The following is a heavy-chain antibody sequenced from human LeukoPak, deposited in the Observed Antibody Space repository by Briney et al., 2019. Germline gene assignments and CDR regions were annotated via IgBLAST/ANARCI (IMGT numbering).Heavy chain of an antibody. Sequence: GESLKTSCKGSGYSFTSYWIAWVRQMPGKGLEWMGIIYPGDSETKYSPSFQGQVTFSADKSISTAYLQWSSLEASDTAMYYCARLESSYYGSGHPYNGLGWFDPWGQGTLVTVSS. J-gene: IGHJ5*02. CDR1: GYSFTSYW. V-gene: IGHV5-51*01. CDR3: ARLESSYYGSGHPYNGLGWFDP. D-gene: IGHD3-10*01. CDR2: IYPGDSET.